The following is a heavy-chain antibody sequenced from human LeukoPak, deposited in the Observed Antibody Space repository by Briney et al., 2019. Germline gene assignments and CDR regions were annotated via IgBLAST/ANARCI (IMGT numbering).Heavy chain of an antibody. V-gene: IGHV3-48*02. CDR2: ISSSSSTI. D-gene: IGHD3-22*01. CDR3: ARGGSSGYYYHNPDY. Sequence: PGGSLRLSCAASGFTFSSYSMNWVRQAPGKGLEWVSYISSSSSTIYYADSVKGRFTISRDNAKNSLYLQMNSLRDEDTAVYYCARGGSSGYYYHNPDYWGQGTLVTVSS. J-gene: IGHJ4*02. CDR1: GFTFSSYS.